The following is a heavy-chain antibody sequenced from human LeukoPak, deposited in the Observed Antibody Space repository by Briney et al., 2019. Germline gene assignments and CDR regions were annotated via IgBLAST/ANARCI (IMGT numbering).Heavy chain of an antibody. Sequence: GGSLRLSCAASGFTFSSYAMSWVRQAPGKGLQCVAAIISGGDTYYADSVKGRFTISRDNSKNTLFLQLNSLRAEDTAVYYCAKDRANGGSATSADYWGQGRLVTVSS. J-gene: IGHJ4*02. CDR1: GFTFSSYA. CDR3: AKDRANGGSATSADY. CDR2: IISGGDT. V-gene: IGHV3-23*01. D-gene: IGHD1-1*01.